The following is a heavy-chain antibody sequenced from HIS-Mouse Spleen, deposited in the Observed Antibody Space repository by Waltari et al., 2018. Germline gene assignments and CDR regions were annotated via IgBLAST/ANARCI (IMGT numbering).Heavy chain of an antibody. Sequence: EVQLVESGGGLVQPGGSLRLSCAASGFPVSSTYLSWVRQAPGKGLELVSVIYSGGSTYYADSVKGRFTISRDNSKNTLYLQMNSLRAEDTAVYYCARKYSSSFDYWGQGTLVTVSS. CDR1: GFPVSSTY. CDR3: ARKYSSSFDY. D-gene: IGHD6-6*01. CDR2: IYSGGST. J-gene: IGHJ4*02. V-gene: IGHV3-66*01.